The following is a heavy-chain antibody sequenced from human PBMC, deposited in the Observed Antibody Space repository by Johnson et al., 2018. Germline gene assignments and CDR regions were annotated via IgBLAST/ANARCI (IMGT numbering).Heavy chain of an antibody. Sequence: VQLVQSGGGLLKPGGSLRLSCAASGFTFSRYSMNWVRQAPGKGLEWVSSISGSSNHIYYADSVKGRFTISRDNAKNSLYLQMNSLRAEDTAVDYCARDRESYYVISAYYKNRPYAFDIWGQGTIVTISS. CDR3: ARDRESYYVISAYYKNRPYAFDI. CDR2: ISGSSNHI. V-gene: IGHV3-21*01. CDR1: GFTFSRYS. D-gene: IGHD3-22*01. J-gene: IGHJ3*02.